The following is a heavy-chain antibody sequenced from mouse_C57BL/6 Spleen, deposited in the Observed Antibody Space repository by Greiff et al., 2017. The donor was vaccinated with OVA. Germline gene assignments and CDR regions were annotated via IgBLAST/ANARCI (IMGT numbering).Heavy chain of an antibody. CDR3: ARKYYGAY. V-gene: IGHV1-69*01. J-gene: IGHJ3*01. CDR1: GYTFTSYW. Sequence: QVQLQQPGAELVMPGASVKLSCKASGYTFTSYWMHWVKQRPGQGLEWIGEIDPSDSYTNYNQKFKGKSTLTVDKSSSTAYMQLSSLTSEDSAVYYCARKYYGAYWGQGTLVTVSA. CDR2: IDPSDSYT. D-gene: IGHD1-1*01.